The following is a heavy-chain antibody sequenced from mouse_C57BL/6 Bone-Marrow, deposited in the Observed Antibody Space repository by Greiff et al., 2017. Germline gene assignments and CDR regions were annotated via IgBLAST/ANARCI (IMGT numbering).Heavy chain of an antibody. D-gene: IGHD2-1*01. J-gene: IGHJ2*01. CDR1: GYTFTSYW. CDR2: IYPSDSET. CDR3: ARFLYGNYFDY. Sequence: VQLQQSGAELVRPGSSVKLSCKASGYTFTSYWMDWVKQRPGQGLEWIGNIYPSDSETHYNQKFKDKATLTVDKSSSTAYMQLSSLTSEDTAVYYCARFLYGNYFDYWGQGTTLTVSS. V-gene: IGHV1-61*01.